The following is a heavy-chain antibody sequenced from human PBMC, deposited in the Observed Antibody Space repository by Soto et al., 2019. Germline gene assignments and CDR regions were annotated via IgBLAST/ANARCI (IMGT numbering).Heavy chain of an antibody. CDR3: ARDSVYCSSTSCYGGLAFDI. Sequence: PGGSLRLSCAASGFTFDDYGMSWVRQAPGKGLEWVSGINWNGGSTGYADSVKGRFTISRDNAKNSLYLQMNSLRAEDTALYYCARDSVYCSSTSCYGGLAFDIWGQGTMVTVSS. V-gene: IGHV3-20*04. CDR2: INWNGGST. CDR1: GFTFDDYG. J-gene: IGHJ3*02. D-gene: IGHD2-2*01.